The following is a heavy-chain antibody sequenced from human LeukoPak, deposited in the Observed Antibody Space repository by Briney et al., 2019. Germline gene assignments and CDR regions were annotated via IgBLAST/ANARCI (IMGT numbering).Heavy chain of an antibody. V-gene: IGHV4-59*01. D-gene: IGHD4-17*01. CDR2: IYYSGST. CDR3: ARDVGSGYGIFDY. Sequence: SETLSLTCTVSGGSISSYYWSWIRQPPGKGLEWIGYIYYSGSTNYNPSLKSRVTISVDTSKNQFSLKLSSVTAADTAVYYCARDVGSGYGIFDYWGQGTLVTVSS. J-gene: IGHJ4*02. CDR1: GGSISSYY.